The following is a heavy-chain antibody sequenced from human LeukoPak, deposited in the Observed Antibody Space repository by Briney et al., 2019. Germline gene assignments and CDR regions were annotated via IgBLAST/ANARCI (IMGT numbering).Heavy chain of an antibody. Sequence: ASVKVSCKASGYTFTSYGISWVRQAPGQGLEWMGWISAYNGNTNYAQKLQGRVTMTTDTSTSTAYMELRSLRSDDTAVYYCARDGYYYGSGSHPFDYWGQGTLVTVSS. CDR2: ISAYNGNT. CDR1: GYTFTSYG. V-gene: IGHV1-18*01. CDR3: ARDGYYYGSGSHPFDY. D-gene: IGHD3-10*01. J-gene: IGHJ4*02.